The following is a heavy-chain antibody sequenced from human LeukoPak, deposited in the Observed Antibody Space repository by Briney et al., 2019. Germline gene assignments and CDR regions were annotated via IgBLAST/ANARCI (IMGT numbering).Heavy chain of an antibody. Sequence: ASVKVSCKASGYTFTGYYMHWVRQAPGQGLEWMGWMNPNSGGTDYAQKFQGRVTMTRNMSTSTVYMELSSLRSEDTAVYYCARGVSSGWARDYWWQETLVTASS. CDR1: GYTFTGYY. D-gene: IGHD6-19*01. CDR2: MNPNSGGT. CDR3: ARGVSSGWARDY. V-gene: IGHV1-2*02. J-gene: IGHJ4*02.